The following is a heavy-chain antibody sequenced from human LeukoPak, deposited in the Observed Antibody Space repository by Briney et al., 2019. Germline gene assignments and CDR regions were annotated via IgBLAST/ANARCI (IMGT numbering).Heavy chain of an antibody. CDR1: GYTFTGYY. Sequence: GASVKVSCKASGYTFTGYYMHWVRQAPGQGLGWMGCVNPNSGDTNYAQKFQGSVTMTRDTSISTVYMELSRLRSDDTAVYYCARASGSYRWFDSWGQGTLVTVSS. J-gene: IGHJ5*01. D-gene: IGHD1-26*01. CDR3: ARASGSYRWFDS. V-gene: IGHV1-2*02. CDR2: VNPNSGDT.